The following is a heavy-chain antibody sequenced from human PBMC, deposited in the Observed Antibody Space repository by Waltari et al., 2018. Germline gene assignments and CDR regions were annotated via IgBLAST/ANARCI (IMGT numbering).Heavy chain of an antibody. D-gene: IGHD5-12*01. V-gene: IGHV4-59*01. Sequence: QVQLQESGPGLVKPSETLSLTCTVSGGSISSYYWSWIRQPPGKGLEWIGYIYYSGSTNYTPALKSRVTIPLDTSKNQFSLKLSSVTAADTAVYYCAREVRSDGYRTSPAEYYFDYWGQGTLVTVSS. CDR2: IYYSGST. CDR3: AREVRSDGYRTSPAEYYFDY. J-gene: IGHJ4*02. CDR1: GGSISSYY.